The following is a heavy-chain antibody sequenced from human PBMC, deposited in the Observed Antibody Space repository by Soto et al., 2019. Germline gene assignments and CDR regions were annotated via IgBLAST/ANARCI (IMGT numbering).Heavy chain of an antibody. CDR2: INAGGDYT. CDR1: GYSFTNSY. V-gene: IGHV1-46*01. Sequence: QVQLVQSGAEVKKPGASVKDSCKASGYSFTNSYIQWVRQAPGQGLEWMGTINAGGDYTTYAQRFQGSIIMTRYTYTITGTMDLSRQRYEDTALYYCTSGGAIVVVTAPFDLGGQGNLVAVS. D-gene: IGHD2-21*02. J-gene: IGHJ5*02. CDR3: TSGGAIVVVTAPFDL.